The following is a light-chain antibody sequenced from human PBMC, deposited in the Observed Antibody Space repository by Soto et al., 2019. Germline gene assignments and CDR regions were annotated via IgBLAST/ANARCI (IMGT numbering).Light chain of an antibody. CDR2: GAS. CDR1: QSGSRSQ. CDR3: QHYGGAPLT. V-gene: IGKV3-20*01. J-gene: IGKJ5*01. Sequence: IVFSQSPGALSLSPGAGALFSSRAAQSGSRSQLAWYQQKPGQPPRLLIYGASSRATGIPHRFSGSGSGSDFTLAISRLEPEDFAVYYCQHYGGAPLTFGQGTRLEIK.